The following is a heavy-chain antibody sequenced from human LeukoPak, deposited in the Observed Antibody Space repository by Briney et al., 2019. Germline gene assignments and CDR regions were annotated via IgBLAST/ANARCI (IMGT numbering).Heavy chain of an antibody. V-gene: IGHV3-23*01. D-gene: IGHD6-19*01. J-gene: IGHJ4*02. CDR2: TSGGGVTT. Sequence: GGSLRLSRAASGFTFSSYDMSWVRQAPGKGLEWVSGTSGGGVTTYYADSVKGRFTISRDNSKNTLYLQMNSLRAEDTAVYYCAKGSHSSGYSSFDYWGQGTLVTVSS. CDR1: GFTFSSYD. CDR3: AKGSHSSGYSSFDY.